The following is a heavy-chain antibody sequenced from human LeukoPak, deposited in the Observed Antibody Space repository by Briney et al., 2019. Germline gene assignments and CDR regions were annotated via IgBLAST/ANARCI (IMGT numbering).Heavy chain of an antibody. CDR2: IKQGGSEK. J-gene: IGHJ4*02. Sequence: GGSLRLSCEASGFTFGTFWMSWVRQAPGKGLEWVANIKQGGSEKNYVDSVKGRFTIARDDAKNSLYLQMNSLRAEDTAVYYCARVEVLTGYYASDYWGQGTLVTVSS. CDR3: ARVEVLTGYYASDY. D-gene: IGHD3-9*01. V-gene: IGHV3-7*01. CDR1: GFTFGTFW.